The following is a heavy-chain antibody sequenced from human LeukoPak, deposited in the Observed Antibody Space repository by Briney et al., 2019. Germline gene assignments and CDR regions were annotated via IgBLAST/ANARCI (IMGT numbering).Heavy chain of an antibody. Sequence: GGSLRLSCVASAFTFSIYDMSWVRQAPGKGLEWVSIVISDGTTYYADSVKGRFTISRDNSKNTVYLQMNSLRAEDTAVYYCARSRGHDYWGQGTLVTVSS. J-gene: IGHJ4*02. CDR3: ARSRGHDY. V-gene: IGHV3-23*01. CDR1: AFTFSIYD. D-gene: IGHD3/OR15-3a*01. CDR2: VISDGTT.